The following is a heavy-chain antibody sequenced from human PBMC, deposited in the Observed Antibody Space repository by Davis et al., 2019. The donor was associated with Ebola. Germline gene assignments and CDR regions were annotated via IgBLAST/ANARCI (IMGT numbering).Heavy chain of an antibody. CDR1: DGPFSGYY. CDR2: VNHRGST. CDR3: ARYGASVTNMPWYFEL. Sequence: PSETLSLTCAVYDGPFSGYYWTWIRQSPGKGLEWIGEVNHRGSTNYNPPLKSRVIISLDTSKNQFFLNLISVTAADTAIYYCARYGASVTNMPWYFELWGRGTLVTVSS. D-gene: IGHD2-8*01. V-gene: IGHV4-34*01. J-gene: IGHJ2*01.